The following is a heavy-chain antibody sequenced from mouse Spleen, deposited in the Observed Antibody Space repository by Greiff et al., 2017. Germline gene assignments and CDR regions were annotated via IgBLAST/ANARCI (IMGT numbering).Heavy chain of an antibody. CDR1: GYAFSSSW. V-gene: IGHV1-82*01. D-gene: IGHD1-1*01. J-gene: IGHJ2*01. Sequence: VQLQQSGPELVKPGASVKISCKASGYAFSSSWMNWVKQRPGKGLEWIGRIYPGDGDTNYNGKFKGKATLTADKSSSTAYMQLSSLTSEDSAVYFCARCNYGSSYVDYFDYWGQGTTLTVSS. CDR2: IYPGDGDT. CDR3: ARCNYGSSYVDYFDY.